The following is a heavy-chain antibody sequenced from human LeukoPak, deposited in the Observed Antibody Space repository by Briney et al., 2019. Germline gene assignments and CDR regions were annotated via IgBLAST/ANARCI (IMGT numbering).Heavy chain of an antibody. J-gene: IGHJ3*02. CDR3: ASFVGMGAFDI. CDR1: GGTFSSYT. V-gene: IGHV1-69*02. D-gene: IGHD5-24*01. Sequence: APVKVSCKASGGTFSSYTISWVRQAPGQGLEWMGRIIPILGIANYAQKFQGRVTITADKSTSTAYMELSSLRSEDTAVYYCASFVGMGAFDIWGQGTMVTVSS. CDR2: IIPILGIA.